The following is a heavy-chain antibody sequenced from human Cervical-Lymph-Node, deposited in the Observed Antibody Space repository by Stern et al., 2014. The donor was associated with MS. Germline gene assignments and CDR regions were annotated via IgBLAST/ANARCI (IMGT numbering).Heavy chain of an antibody. D-gene: IGHD2-2*01. CDR1: GASISSSGHY. CDR2: IYYSGTT. J-gene: IGHJ6*02. Sequence: QLQLQESGPGLVKPSQTLFLTCSVSGASISSSGHYWSWIRQHPEKGLEWIGYIYYSGTTQYNPSLSSRVFISVDTSKNQFSLTLSSVTVADTAVYYCARDHCSSTSCFLSDGMDVWGQGTTVTVSS. CDR3: ARDHCSSTSCFLSDGMDV. V-gene: IGHV4-31*03.